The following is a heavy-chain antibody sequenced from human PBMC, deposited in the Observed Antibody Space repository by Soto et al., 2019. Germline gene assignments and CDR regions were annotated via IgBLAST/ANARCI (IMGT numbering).Heavy chain of an antibody. CDR2: INPTTGGT. J-gene: IGHJ4*02. Sequence: QVQLVQSGAAVKKPGASVKVSCKASGYSFTAYYIHWVRQAPGQGLEWMGWINPTTGGTNYAQKFQGLVTMTRDTSVNTVFLEMSRLTSGDTAVYYCARDFSGTNTLNFDFWGQGALVTVSS. CDR3: ARDFSGTNTLNFDF. V-gene: IGHV1-2*02. D-gene: IGHD5-12*01. CDR1: GYSFTAYY.